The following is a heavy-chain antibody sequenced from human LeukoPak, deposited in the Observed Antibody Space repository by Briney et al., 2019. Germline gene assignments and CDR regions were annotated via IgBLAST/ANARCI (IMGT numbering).Heavy chain of an antibody. Sequence: SVKVSCKASGGSFSSYVISWVRQAPGQGLEWMGRIIPILDITNYAQKFQGRVTITADRSTSTAYMELRSLRSDDTAVYYCARDSVITPWLKGGFDYWGQGTLVTVSS. J-gene: IGHJ4*02. CDR1: GGSFSSYV. V-gene: IGHV1-69*04. CDR3: ARDSVITPWLKGGFDY. CDR2: IIPILDIT. D-gene: IGHD3-22*01.